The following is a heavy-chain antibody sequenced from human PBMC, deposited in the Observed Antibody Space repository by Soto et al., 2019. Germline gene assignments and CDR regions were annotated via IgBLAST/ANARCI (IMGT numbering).Heavy chain of an antibody. D-gene: IGHD3-3*01. CDR3: AKDTVGGYSFWSGYYSDGLDV. J-gene: IGHJ3*01. CDR1: GFTFDSYA. Sequence: EVKLLESGGGLAQPGGSLRLSCVGSGFTFDSYAISWVRQAPGKGLQWISAISGNGAGTDYAHSVKGRFTISRDNSKKTVSLQMNSLRAEDTALYYCAKDTVGGYSFWSGYYSDGLDVWGQGTMVTVSS. V-gene: IGHV3-23*01. CDR2: ISGNGAGT.